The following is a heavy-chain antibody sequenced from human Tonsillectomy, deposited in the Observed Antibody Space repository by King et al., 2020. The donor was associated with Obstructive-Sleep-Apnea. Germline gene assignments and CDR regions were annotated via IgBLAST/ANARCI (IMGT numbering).Heavy chain of an antibody. J-gene: IGHJ3*02. Sequence: VQLVESGGGVVQPGRSLRLSCAASGFTFSSYGMHWVRQAPGKGLEWVAVIWYDGSNKYYADSVKGRFTISRDNSKNTLYLQMNSRRAEDTAVYYCARDRECSGGSCYSYDAFDIWGQGTMVTVSS. V-gene: IGHV3-33*01. CDR2: IWYDGSNK. D-gene: IGHD2-15*01. CDR1: GFTFSSYG. CDR3: ARDRECSGGSCYSYDAFDI.